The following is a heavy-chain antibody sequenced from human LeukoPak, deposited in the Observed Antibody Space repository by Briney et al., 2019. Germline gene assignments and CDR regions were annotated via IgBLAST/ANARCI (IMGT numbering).Heavy chain of an antibody. Sequence: GGSLRLSCAVSGFTFSNYAMSWVRQAPGKGPEWVSAISGTGANTFYADSVKGRFTISRDNAKNSLYLQMNSLRAEDTAVYYCARAGRAYSSSWYWFDPWGQGTLVTVSS. J-gene: IGHJ5*02. D-gene: IGHD6-13*01. V-gene: IGHV3-23*01. CDR3: ARAGRAYSSSWYWFDP. CDR1: GFTFSNYA. CDR2: ISGTGANT.